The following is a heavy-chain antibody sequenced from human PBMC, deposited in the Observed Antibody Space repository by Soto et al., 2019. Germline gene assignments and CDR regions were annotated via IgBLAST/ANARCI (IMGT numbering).Heavy chain of an antibody. CDR1: GFTFSNYP. CDR3: ARRV. Sequence: EVQVSESGGGLVQPGGSLRLSCATSGFTFSNYPMNWVRQAPGKGLEWVSGISAGGDTTYYADSVKGRFTIFRDNSKNSVSRQMNSLRVEDTAVYYCARRVWGQGTLVTVSS. J-gene: IGHJ4*02. CDR2: ISAGGDTT. V-gene: IGHV3-23*01.